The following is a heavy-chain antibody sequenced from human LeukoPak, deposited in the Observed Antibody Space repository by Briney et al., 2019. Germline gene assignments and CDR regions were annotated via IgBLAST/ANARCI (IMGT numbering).Heavy chain of an antibody. CDR2: IYYSGST. Sequence: PSETLSLTCTVSGGSISSSSYYWGWIRQPPGMGLEWIGSIYYSGSTYYNPSLKSRVSISMDTSKNQFSLNLNSVTAADTAVYYCARRAAGTFDYWGQGTLVTVSS. V-gene: IGHV4-39*01. J-gene: IGHJ4*02. CDR1: GGSISSSSYY. D-gene: IGHD6-13*01. CDR3: ARRAAGTFDY.